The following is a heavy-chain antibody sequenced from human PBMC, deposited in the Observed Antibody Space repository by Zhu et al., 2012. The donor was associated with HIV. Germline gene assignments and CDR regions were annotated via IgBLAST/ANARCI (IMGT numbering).Heavy chain of an antibody. J-gene: IGHJ4*02. D-gene: IGHD2-15*01. CDR2: ISGSGGST. V-gene: IGHV3-23*01. CDR1: GFTFSSYA. Sequence: EVQLLESGGGLVQPGGSLRLSCAASGFTFSSYAMSWVRQAPGKGLEWVSAISGSGGSTYYADSVKGRFTISRDNSKNTLYLQMNSLRAEDTAVYYCAKDIVVVAAATGVFDYWGQGTLVTVSS. CDR3: AKDIVVVAAATGVFDY.